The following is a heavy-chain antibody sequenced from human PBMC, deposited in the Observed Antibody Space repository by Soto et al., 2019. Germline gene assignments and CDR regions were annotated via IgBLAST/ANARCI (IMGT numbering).Heavy chain of an antibody. V-gene: IGHV1-18*01. Sequence: ASVKVSCKASGYTFTSYGISWVRQAPGQGLEWMGWISGYNGNTNYAQKLQGRVTMTTDTSTTTAYMELMSLRSDDTAVYYCARGLGYCSGTSCRYYYMDVWGKGTTVTVSS. CDR1: GYTFTSYG. J-gene: IGHJ6*03. CDR3: ARGLGYCSGTSCRYYYMDV. CDR2: ISGYNGNT. D-gene: IGHD2-2*01.